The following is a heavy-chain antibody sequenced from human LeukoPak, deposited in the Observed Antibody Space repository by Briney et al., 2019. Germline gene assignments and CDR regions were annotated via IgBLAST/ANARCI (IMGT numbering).Heavy chain of an antibody. CDR2: ITWDGDVT. V-gene: IGHV3-43*01. D-gene: IGHD6-13*01. Sequence: GGSLRLSCAASGFTFSSYAMSWVRQGPGKRLEWVALITWDGDVTHYADSVKGRFTISRDNSKNSLFLQMNSVTTEDTALYYCTKDAAYSSSWFGYFDYWGQGTLVTVSS. CDR3: TKDAAYSSSWFGYFDY. CDR1: GFTFSSYA. J-gene: IGHJ4*02.